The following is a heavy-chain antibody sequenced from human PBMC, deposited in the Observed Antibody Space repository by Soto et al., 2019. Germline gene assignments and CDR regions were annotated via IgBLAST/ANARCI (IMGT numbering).Heavy chain of an antibody. V-gene: IGHV1-18*01. J-gene: IGHJ4*02. CDR3: AAYGSGEPFDY. Sequence: ASVKVSCKASGYTFTNYGISWVRQAPGQGLEWMGGISAIMGNANYAQKFQGRVTITTDTSTSTAYMELSSLRSEDTAVYYCAAYGSGEPFDYWGQGTLVTVSS. CDR1: GYTFTNYG. D-gene: IGHD3-10*01. CDR2: ISAIMGNA.